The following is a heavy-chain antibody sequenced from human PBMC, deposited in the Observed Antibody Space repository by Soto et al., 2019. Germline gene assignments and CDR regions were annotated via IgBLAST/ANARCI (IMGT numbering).Heavy chain of an antibody. Sequence: ASVKVSCKASGGTFSSYAISWVRQAPGRGLEWMGGIIPIFGTANYAQKFQGRVTITADESTSTAYMELSSLRSEDTAVYYCARPRITMVRGVRTPYYYGMDVWGQGTTVTVSS. CDR3: ARPRITMVRGVRTPYYYGMDV. J-gene: IGHJ6*02. CDR1: GGTFSSYA. D-gene: IGHD3-10*01. CDR2: IIPIFGTA. V-gene: IGHV1-69*13.